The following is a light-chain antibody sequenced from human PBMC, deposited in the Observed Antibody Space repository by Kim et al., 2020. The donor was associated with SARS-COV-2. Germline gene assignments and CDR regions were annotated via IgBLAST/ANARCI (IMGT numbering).Light chain of an antibody. J-gene: IGLJ2*01. V-gene: IGLV3-21*04. CDR2: YDS. Sequence: SYELTQPPSVSVAPGKTAKITCGGKNIGSKSVHWYQQKPGQAPVLVIYYDSDRPSGIPERFSGSNSGTTATLTISRVEAGDEADYYCQVWDSSSDHVIFGGGTKLTVL. CDR3: QVWDSSSDHVI. CDR1: NIGSKS.